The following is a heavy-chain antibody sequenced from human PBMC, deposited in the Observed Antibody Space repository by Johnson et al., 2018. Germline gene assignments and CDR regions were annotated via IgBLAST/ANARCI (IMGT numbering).Heavy chain of an antibody. J-gene: IGHJ1*01. CDR1: GFTFSSYW. V-gene: IGHV3-23*01. Sequence: VQLQESGGGLVQPGGSLRLSCAASGFTFSSYWIHWVRQVPGKGLEWVSGISGRGGGTYYADSGKGLFTISRDNSKNTLYLQMNSLRAEDTAVYYCAKDPHDSSWYRYFQHWGQGTLVTVSS. CDR3: AKDPHDSSWYRYFQH. D-gene: IGHD6-13*01. CDR2: ISGRGGGT.